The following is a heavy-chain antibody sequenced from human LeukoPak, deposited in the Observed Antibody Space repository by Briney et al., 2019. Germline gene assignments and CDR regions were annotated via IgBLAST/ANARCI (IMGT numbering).Heavy chain of an antibody. J-gene: IGHJ6*02. D-gene: IGHD3-16*01. Sequence: PGGSLRLSCVVSGFTFSSCWMSWVRQAPGKGLEWVASINHNGNVNYYVDSVKGRFTISRDNAKNSLYLQMSNLRAEDTAVYFCARGGGLDVWGQGATVTVSS. CDR1: GFTFSSCW. V-gene: IGHV3-7*03. CDR3: ARGGGLDV. CDR2: INHNGNVN.